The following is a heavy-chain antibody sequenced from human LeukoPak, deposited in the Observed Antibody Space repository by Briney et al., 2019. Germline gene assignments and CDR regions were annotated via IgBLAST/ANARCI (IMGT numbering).Heavy chain of an antibody. CDR3: LRDLNWSLDQ. Sequence: GGSLRLSCAASGFTFSNYMMHWVRQAPGKGLVWVSRIKSDGITITYADSVKGRFTISRDNAKNTLYLQMNSLRAEDTAVYYCLRDLNWSLDQWGQGTLVTVPS. D-gene: IGHD1-20*01. CDR1: GFTFSNYM. CDR2: IKSDGITI. V-gene: IGHV3-74*01. J-gene: IGHJ4*02.